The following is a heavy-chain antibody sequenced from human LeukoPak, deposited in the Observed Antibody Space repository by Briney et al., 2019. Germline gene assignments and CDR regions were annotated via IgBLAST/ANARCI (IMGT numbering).Heavy chain of an antibody. J-gene: IGHJ4*02. CDR2: IYSGGST. CDR3: AREGLRRYFDY. V-gene: IGHV3-66*01. D-gene: IGHD4-17*01. CDR1: GFTVSSNY. Sequence: GGSLRLSCAASGFTVSSNYMSWVRQAPGKGLELVSVIYSGGSTYYADSVKGRFTISRDNSKNTLYLQMNSLRAEDTAVYYCAREGLRRYFDYWGQGTLVTVSS.